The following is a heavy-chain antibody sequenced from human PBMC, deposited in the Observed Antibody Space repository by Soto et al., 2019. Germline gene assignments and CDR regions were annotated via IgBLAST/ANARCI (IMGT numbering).Heavy chain of an antibody. J-gene: IGHJ5*02. CDR2: IYYSGST. D-gene: IGHD1-7*01. Sequence: PAETLSLTCTPSGGSISSYYCSWVRPSPGKGLEWIGSIYYSGSTYYNPSLKSRVTISVDTSKNQFSLKLSSVTAADTAVYYCARLHGYNWNYVNWFDPWGQGTLVTVSS. CDR3: ARLHGYNWNYVNWFDP. V-gene: IGHV4-59*05. CDR1: GGSISSYY.